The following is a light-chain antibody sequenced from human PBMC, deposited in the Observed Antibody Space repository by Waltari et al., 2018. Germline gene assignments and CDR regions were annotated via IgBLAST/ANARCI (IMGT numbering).Light chain of an antibody. J-gene: IGLJ3*02. CDR1: TPNIGNNY. Sequence: QSVLTQPPSVSAAPGQKVPISCPGSTPNIGNNYVSWYQQLPGTAPKLPISDYNKRPAGIPDRFSGSRSGTSATLAITGLQTGDEADYYCGTWDSSLSAGVFGGGTRLTVL. CDR2: DYN. V-gene: IGLV1-51*01. CDR3: GTWDSSLSAGV.